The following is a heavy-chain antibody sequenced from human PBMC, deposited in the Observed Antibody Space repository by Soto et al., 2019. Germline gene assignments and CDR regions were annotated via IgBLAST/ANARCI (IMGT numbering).Heavy chain of an antibody. V-gene: IGHV4-61*01. Sequence: SETLSLTCTVSGGSVSSGSYYWSWLRQPPGKGLEWIGNIYYSGSTNYNPSPKCGVTISVNTSNNQFSLKLSSVTAADTAVYYGARYASSYSSSSGTFDYWGQGTLVTVSS. CDR3: ARYASSYSSSSGTFDY. D-gene: IGHD6-6*01. CDR2: IYYSGST. J-gene: IGHJ4*02. CDR1: GGSVSSGSYY.